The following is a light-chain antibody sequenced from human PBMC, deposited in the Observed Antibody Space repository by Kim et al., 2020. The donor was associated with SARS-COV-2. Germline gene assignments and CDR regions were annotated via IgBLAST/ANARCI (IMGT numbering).Light chain of an antibody. J-gene: IGLJ2*01. CDR1: NIGSKS. CDR2: YDS. V-gene: IGLV3-21*04. CDR3: QVWDSSSDHRVV. Sequence: SYELTQPPSVSVAPGKTARITCGGNNIGSKSVHWYQQKPGQAPVLVIYYDSDRPSGIPERFSGSNSGNTATLTISRVEAGDEADYYCQVWDSSSDHRVVFGGGTQLT.